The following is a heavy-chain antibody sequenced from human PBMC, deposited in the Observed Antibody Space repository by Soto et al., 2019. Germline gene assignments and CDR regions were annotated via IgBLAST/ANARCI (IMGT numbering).Heavy chain of an antibody. CDR1: GFSLTGSGEG. Sequence: GSGPTLVYPTHTLTLTCTSSGFSLTGSGEGVGWIRQPPGKALEGLALIYWDDDKRYSPSLKSRLTITQDTSKNQVALTVTNMDPVDTAIYFCARFLWSDTSLYYFNYWGKGTLVTVSS. V-gene: IGHV2-5*02. CDR3: ARFLWSDTSLYYFNY. J-gene: IGHJ4*02. D-gene: IGHD3-3*01. CDR2: IYWDDDK.